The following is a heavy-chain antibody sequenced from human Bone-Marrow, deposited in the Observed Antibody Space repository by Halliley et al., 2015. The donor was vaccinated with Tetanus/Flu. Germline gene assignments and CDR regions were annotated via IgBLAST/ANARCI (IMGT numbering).Heavy chain of an antibody. V-gene: IGHV4-4*01. Sequence: TLSLTCAVSGASISSNNWWIWVRQPPGKGLEWIGEIYHSGRTNYTPSLRSQISVSLDKSKIQFSLKLTSVTAADTAVYFCARLSDSGDYFDYWGQGILVTVSS. CDR3: ARLSDSGDYFDY. J-gene: IGHJ4*02. CDR1: GASISSNNW. CDR2: IYHSGRT. D-gene: IGHD4-17*01.